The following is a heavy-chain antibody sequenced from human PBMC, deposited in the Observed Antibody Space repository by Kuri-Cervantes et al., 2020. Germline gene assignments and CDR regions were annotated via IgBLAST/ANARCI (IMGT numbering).Heavy chain of an antibody. CDR2: INHSGST. V-gene: IGHV4-34*01. D-gene: IGHD6-19*01. CDR1: GGSFSGYY. Sequence: SETLSLTCAVYGGSFSGYYWSWIRQPPGKGLEWIGEINHSGSTNYNPSLKSRVTISVDTSKNQFSLKLSSVTAADTAVYYCARGQGKRSSSGWASVGYWGQGTLVTVSS. J-gene: IGHJ4*02. CDR3: ARGQGKRSSSGWASVGY.